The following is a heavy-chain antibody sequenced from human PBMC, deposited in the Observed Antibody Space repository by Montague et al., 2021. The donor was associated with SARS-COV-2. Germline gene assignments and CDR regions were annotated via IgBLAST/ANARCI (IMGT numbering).Heavy chain of an antibody. J-gene: IGHJ4*02. V-gene: IGHV3-23*01. CDR3: AKEMGHGRPFDY. Sequence: SLRLSCAASGFTSGFTFRKVAMSWVRQAPGKGLEWVPAIGGSGDTYYADSVKGRFAISRDNSKNTLYLQMNSLRADDTAVYYCAKEMGHGRPFDYWGQGALVTVSS. CDR2: IGGSGDT. CDR1: GFTSGFTFRKVA. D-gene: IGHD2-15*01.